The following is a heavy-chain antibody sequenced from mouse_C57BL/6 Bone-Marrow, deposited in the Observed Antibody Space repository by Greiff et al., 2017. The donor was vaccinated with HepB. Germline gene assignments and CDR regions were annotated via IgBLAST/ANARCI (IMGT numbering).Heavy chain of an antibody. CDR2: ISSGGSYT. V-gene: IGHV5-6*01. J-gene: IGHJ3*01. CDR3: ARQTPWFAY. Sequence: EAQLQQSGGDLVKPGGSLKLSCAASGFTFSSYGMSWVRQTPDKRLEWVATISSGGSYTYYPDSAKGRFTISRDNAKNTLYLQMSSLKSEDTAMYYCARQTPWFAYWGQGTLVTVSA. CDR1: GFTFSSYG.